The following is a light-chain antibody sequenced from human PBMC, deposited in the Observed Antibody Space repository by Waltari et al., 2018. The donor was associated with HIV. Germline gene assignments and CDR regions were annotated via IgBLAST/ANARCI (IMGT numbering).Light chain of an antibody. CDR1: KLGDKY. CDR2: QDN. J-gene: IGLJ2*01. Sequence: SYDLTQPPSVSVSPGQTASITCSGDKLGDKYACWYQQKPGQSPVLVIFQDNKRPSGVPERFSGSNSGNTATLTISGTQAMDEADYYCQAWDSSTVVFGGGTKLTVL. V-gene: IGLV3-1*01. CDR3: QAWDSSTVV.